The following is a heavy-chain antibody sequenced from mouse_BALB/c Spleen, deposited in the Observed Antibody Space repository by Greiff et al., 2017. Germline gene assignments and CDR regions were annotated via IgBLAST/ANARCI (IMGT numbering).Heavy chain of an antibody. CDR2: IWAGGST. J-gene: IGHJ4*01. V-gene: IGHV2-9*02. D-gene: IGHD1-2*01. CDR3: ARGDYGSHYAMDY. CDR1: GFSLTSYG. Sequence: VQLQQSGPGLVAPSQSLSITCTVSGFSLTSYGVHWVRQPPGKGLEWLGVIWAGGSTNYNSALMSRLSISKDNSKSQVFLKMNSLQTDDTAMYYCARGDYGSHYAMDYWGQGTSVTVSS.